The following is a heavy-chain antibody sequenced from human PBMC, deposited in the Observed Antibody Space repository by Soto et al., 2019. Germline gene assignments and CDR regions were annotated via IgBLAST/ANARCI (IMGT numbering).Heavy chain of an antibody. J-gene: IGHJ3*02. CDR2: ISGSGGST. Sequence: GGSLRLSCAASGFTFSSYAMSWVRQAPGKGLEWVSAISGSGGSTYYADSVKGRFTISRDNSKNTLYLQMNSLRAEDTAVYYCAKGFEGEARGMDAFDIWGQGTMVTVSS. V-gene: IGHV3-23*01. D-gene: IGHD3-10*01. CDR3: AKGFEGEARGMDAFDI. CDR1: GFTFSSYA.